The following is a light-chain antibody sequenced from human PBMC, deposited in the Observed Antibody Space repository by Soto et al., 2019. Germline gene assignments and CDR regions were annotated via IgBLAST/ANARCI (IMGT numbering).Light chain of an antibody. CDR2: EVS. V-gene: IGLV2-14*01. J-gene: IGLJ1*01. CDR3: SSYTSSTVYV. CDR1: SSDVGGYKY. Sequence: QSALTQPASVSGSPGQSITISCTGTSSDVGGYKYVSWYQQHPGKAPKLMIYEVSYRPSGVSNRFSGSKSGNTASLTISGLQAEYEADYYCSSYTSSTVYVFGPGTKLTVL.